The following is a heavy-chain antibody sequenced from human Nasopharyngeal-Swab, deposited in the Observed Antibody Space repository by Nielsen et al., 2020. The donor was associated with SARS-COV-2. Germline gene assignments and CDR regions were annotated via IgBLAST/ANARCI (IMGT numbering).Heavy chain of an antibody. CDR1: GGSISSYY. CDR3: ARATYYDFWSGPDYYYYGMDV. V-gene: IGHV4-4*07. CDR2: IYTSGST. D-gene: IGHD3-3*01. Sequence: SETLSLTCTVSGGSISSYYWSWIRQPAGKGLEWIGRIYTSGSTNYNPSLKSRVTMSVDTSKNQFSLKLSSVTAADTAVYCCARATYYDFWSGPDYYYYGMDVWGQGTTVTVSS. J-gene: IGHJ6*02.